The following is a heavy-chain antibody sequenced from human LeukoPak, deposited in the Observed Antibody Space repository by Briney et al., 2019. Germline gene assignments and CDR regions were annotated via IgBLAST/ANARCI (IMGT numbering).Heavy chain of an antibody. D-gene: IGHD2/OR15-2a*01. Sequence: ASVKVSCKASGYTFTSYGISWVRQAPGQGLEWMGWISAYNGNTNYAQKLQGRVTMTTDTSTSTAYMEPRSLRSDDTAVYYCARVGRYYPPAYGMDVWGQGTTVTVSS. CDR2: ISAYNGNT. CDR1: GYTFTSYG. CDR3: ARVGRYYPPAYGMDV. V-gene: IGHV1-18*01. J-gene: IGHJ6*02.